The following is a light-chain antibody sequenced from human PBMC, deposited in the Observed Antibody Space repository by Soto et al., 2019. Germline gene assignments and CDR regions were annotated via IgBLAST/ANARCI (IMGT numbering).Light chain of an antibody. CDR1: GSEVGTYDY. Sequence: LTQPPSASGTPAQSVTFSCPGTGSEVGTYDYVSWYQQYPGKAPKLLIYGVTRRPSGVPDRVSGSKSGNTAALTVSGLQAEDEAYYYCSSYAGRSMYVFGTGTKATVL. CDR3: SSYAGRSMYV. J-gene: IGLJ1*01. V-gene: IGLV2-8*01. CDR2: GVT.